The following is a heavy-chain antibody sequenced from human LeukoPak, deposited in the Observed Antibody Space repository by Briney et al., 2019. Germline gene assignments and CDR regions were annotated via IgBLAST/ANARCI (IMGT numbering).Heavy chain of an antibody. Sequence: GGSLRLSCAASGFTLSSYSMNWVRQAPGKGLEWVSSISSSSSYIYYADSVKGRFTISRDNAKNSLYLQMNSLRAEDTAVYYCARDLEVPYYYDSSGYLDYWGQGTLVTVSS. CDR2: ISSSSSYI. D-gene: IGHD3-22*01. CDR1: GFTLSSYS. V-gene: IGHV3-21*01. J-gene: IGHJ4*02. CDR3: ARDLEVPYYYDSSGYLDY.